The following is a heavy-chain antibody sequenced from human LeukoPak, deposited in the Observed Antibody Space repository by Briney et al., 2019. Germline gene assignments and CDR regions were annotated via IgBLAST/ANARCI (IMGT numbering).Heavy chain of an antibody. CDR1: GFTFSSYG. V-gene: IGHV3-30*18. CDR3: AKWGPSGSQRSFSDY. CDR2: ISYDGSNK. Sequence: PGGSLRLSCAASGFTFSSYGMHWVRQAPGKGLEWVAVISYDGSNKYYADSVKGRFTISRDNSKNTLYLQMNSLRAEDTAVYYCAKWGPSGSQRSFSDYWGQGTLVTVSS. D-gene: IGHD1-26*01. J-gene: IGHJ4*02.